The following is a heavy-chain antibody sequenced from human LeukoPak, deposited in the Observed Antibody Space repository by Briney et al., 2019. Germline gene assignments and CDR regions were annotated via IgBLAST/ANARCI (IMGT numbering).Heavy chain of an antibody. V-gene: IGHV3-30*18. J-gene: IGHJ5*02. CDR2: ISPDGRDK. CDR3: AKDGATTWFGEAT. CDR1: GFTFSIYG. D-gene: IGHD3-10*01. Sequence: GGSLRLSCAASGFTFSIYGMQWVPQAPGKGLEWVALISPDGRDKYYGDSVKGRFTISRDNSKNALYLQMNSPRAEDTAVYYCAKDGATTWFGEATWGQGTPVTVSS.